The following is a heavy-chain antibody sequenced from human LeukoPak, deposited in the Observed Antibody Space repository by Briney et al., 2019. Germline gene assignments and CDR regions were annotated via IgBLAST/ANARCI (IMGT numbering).Heavy chain of an antibody. V-gene: IGHV3-33*01. CDR2: IWYDGSNK. CDR3: ARDKQWLVPWFDP. Sequence: GGSLRLSCAASGFTFSSYGMHWVRQAPGKGLEWVAVIWYDGSNKYYADSVKGRFTVSRDNSKNTLYLQMNSLRAEDTAVYYCARDKQWLVPWFDPWGQGTLVTVSS. CDR1: GFTFSSYG. D-gene: IGHD6-19*01. J-gene: IGHJ5*02.